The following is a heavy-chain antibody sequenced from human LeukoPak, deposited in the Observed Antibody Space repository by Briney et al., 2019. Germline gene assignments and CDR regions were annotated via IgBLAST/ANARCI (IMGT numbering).Heavy chain of an antibody. CDR1: GFPFDTYA. CDR2: ISESGEKT. Sequence: PGESLRLSCSASGFPFDTYAMSWVRQAPGRGLEWVSAISESGEKTYYVDSVEGRFTISRDNSKNTLSLQMNNLRVDDTAIYYCSNSPPTYGDLDYWGQGTLVTVSS. J-gene: IGHJ4*02. D-gene: IGHD3-10*01. V-gene: IGHV3-23*01. CDR3: SNSPPTYGDLDY.